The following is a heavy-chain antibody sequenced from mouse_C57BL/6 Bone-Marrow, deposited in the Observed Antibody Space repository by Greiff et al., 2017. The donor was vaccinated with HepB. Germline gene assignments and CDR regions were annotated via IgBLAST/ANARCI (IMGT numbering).Heavy chain of an antibody. D-gene: IGHD1-1*01. CDR1: GFSLTSYG. J-gene: IGHJ4*01. CDR3: AKNLYYYGSSPYAMDY. CDR2: IWRGGST. V-gene: IGHV2-5*01. Sequence: QVQLKESGPGLVQPSQSLSITCTVSGFSLTSYGVHWVRQSPGKGLEWLGVIWRGGSTDYNAAFMSRLSITKDNSKSQVFFKMNSLQADDTAIYYCAKNLYYYGSSPYAMDYWGQGTSVTVSS.